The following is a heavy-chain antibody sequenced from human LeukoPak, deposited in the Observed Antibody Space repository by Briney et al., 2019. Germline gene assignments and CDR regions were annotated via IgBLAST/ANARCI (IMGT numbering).Heavy chain of an antibody. V-gene: IGHV4-4*07. CDR2: IYDGGST. J-gene: IGHJ5*02. D-gene: IGHD3-10*01. CDR1: GGSVNSYY. Sequence: NPSETLFLTCTVSGGSVNSYYLSWIRQPAGKTLEWIGRIYDGGSTNYNPSLKSRVTMSVDTSKNQISLKLKSVTAADTAVYYCARDSGTSGEVKFDPWGQGALVTVSS. CDR3: ARDSGTSGEVKFDP.